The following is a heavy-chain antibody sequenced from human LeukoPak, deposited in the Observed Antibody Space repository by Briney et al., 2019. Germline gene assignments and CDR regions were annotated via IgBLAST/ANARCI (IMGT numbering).Heavy chain of an antibody. D-gene: IGHD6-19*01. CDR1: GYTFSSYG. Sequence: PGRSLRLSCAASGYTFSSYGMHWVRQAPGKGLEWVAVIWYDGSNKYYADSVKGRFTISRDNSKNTLYLQMNSLRAEDTAVYYCVRDDVAVTGALDFWGQGTLVTVSS. J-gene: IGHJ4*02. V-gene: IGHV3-33*01. CDR3: VRDDVAVTGALDF. CDR2: IWYDGSNK.